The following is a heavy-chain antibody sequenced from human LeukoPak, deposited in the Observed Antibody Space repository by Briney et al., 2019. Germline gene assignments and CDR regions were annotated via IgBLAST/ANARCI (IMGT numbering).Heavy chain of an antibody. CDR2: ISAYNGNT. CDR1: GDTFTSYA. J-gene: IGHJ4*02. Sequence: GASVKVSCKASGDTFTSYAITWVRQAPGQGLEWMGWISAYNGNTNYAQKLQGRVTMTTDTSTSTAYMELRSLRSDDTAVYYCASSPGGFGEPAHYWGQGTLVTVSS. D-gene: IGHD3-10*01. CDR3: ASSPGGFGEPAHY. V-gene: IGHV1-18*01.